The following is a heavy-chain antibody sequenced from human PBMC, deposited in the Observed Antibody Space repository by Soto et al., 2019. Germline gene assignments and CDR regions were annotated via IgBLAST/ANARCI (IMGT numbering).Heavy chain of an antibody. D-gene: IGHD2-15*01. J-gene: IGHJ5*01. V-gene: IGHV3-49*05. CDR3: TMIPRNGRGAPFAS. CDR1: GFIFRDYA. CDR2: IRSERYGGTA. Sequence: QVVESGGGLVKPGPSLRLSCAGSGFIFRDYAVAWFRQTPGKGLECIGFIRSERYGGTADYAASVRGRFIISRDDYTGVAYLPMDSLRSGDTGVYHCTMIPRNGRGAPFASWGQGTLVTVAS.